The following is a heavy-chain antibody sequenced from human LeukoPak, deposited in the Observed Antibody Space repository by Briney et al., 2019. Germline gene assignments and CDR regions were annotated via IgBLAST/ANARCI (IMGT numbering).Heavy chain of an antibody. J-gene: IGHJ4*02. V-gene: IGHV1-69*13. CDR3: ARSQLWFGELGDY. CDR2: IIPIFGTA. D-gene: IGHD3-10*01. CDR1: GGTFSSYA. Sequence: ASVKVSCKASGGTFSSYAISWVRQAPGQGLEWMGGIIPIFGTANYAQKFQGRVTITADESTSTAYMELSSLRSEDTAVYYCARSQLWFGELGDYWGQGTLVTVSS.